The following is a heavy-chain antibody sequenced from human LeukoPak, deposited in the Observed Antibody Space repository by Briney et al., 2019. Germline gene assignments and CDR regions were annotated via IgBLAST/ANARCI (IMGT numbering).Heavy chain of an antibody. Sequence: APVKVSCKVSGYTLTELSMHWVRQAPGKGLEWMGGFDPEDGETIYAQKFQGRVTMTEDTSTDTAYMEVSSLRSEDTAVYYCGTGRPMITFGGVIVEYYFDYWGQGSLVTVSS. CDR3: GTGRPMITFGGVIVEYYFDY. CDR1: GYTLTELS. V-gene: IGHV1-24*01. J-gene: IGHJ4*02. CDR2: FDPEDGET. D-gene: IGHD3-16*02.